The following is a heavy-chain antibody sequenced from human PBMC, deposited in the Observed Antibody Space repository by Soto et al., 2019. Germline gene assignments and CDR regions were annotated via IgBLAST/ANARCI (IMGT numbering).Heavy chain of an antibody. CDR1: GYSISSVSYY. CDR2: IHYSGST. Sequence: QVQLQETGPGLVKPSQTLSLTCTVSGYSISSVSYYWNWVRQHPVKGVQWIGYIHYSGSTYYTPSLKSRLTISIVTSEIQVALNLNSVSAAEPAGYYCESSRKGGWTCDHWGQGILVTVSS. CDR3: ESSRKGGWTCDH. V-gene: IGHV4-31*03. J-gene: IGHJ1*01. D-gene: IGHD6-19*01.